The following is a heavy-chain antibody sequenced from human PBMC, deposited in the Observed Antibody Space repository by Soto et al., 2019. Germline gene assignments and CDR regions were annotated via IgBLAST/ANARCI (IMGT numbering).Heavy chain of an antibody. CDR1: GLTFRRYA. CDR2: MSGGGGTT. CDR3: AKARLYLDSSDYPDVFDV. J-gene: IGHJ3*01. V-gene: IGHV3-23*01. Sequence: EVQLLESGGGLVQPGGSLRLSCAGSGLTFRRYAVNWVRQAPGKGLEWVSSMSGGGGTTYYADSVKGRFTISRDNSRNTLYLDMSSLRAEDTAVYYCAKARLYLDSSDYPDVFDVWGPGTMVTVSS. D-gene: IGHD3-22*01.